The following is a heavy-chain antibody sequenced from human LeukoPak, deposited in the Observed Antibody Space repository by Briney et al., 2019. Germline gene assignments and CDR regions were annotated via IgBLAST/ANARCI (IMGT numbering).Heavy chain of an antibody. CDR1: GGSITNTNYY. CDR3: ARHTSDVDFAFDL. CDR2: IYYSGST. D-gene: IGHD5-24*01. Sequence: PSETLSLTCTVSGGSITNTNYYWPWIRQPPGKVLVRIGTIYYSGSTHDNPSLNSRVTISVDTSKTQFSLKLSSVTAADTAVYFCARHTSDVDFAFDLWGQGTMVTVSS. J-gene: IGHJ3*01. V-gene: IGHV4-39*01.